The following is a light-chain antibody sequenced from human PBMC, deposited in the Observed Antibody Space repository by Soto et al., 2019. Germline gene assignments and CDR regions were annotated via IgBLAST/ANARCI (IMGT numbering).Light chain of an antibody. J-gene: IGLJ2*01. Sequence: QSVLTQPPSASGTPGQRVTISCSGSSSNIGSNYVYWYQQFPGTAPKLLIYRNNQRPSGVPDRFSGSKSVTSASLAISGLRSEYEANYYCAAWDDSLSGVVFGGGTKLTVL. CDR1: SSNIGSNY. V-gene: IGLV1-47*01. CDR3: AAWDDSLSGVV. CDR2: RNN.